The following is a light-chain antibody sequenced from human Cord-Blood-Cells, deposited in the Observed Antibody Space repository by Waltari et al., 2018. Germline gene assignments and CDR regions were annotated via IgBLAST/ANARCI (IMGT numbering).Light chain of an antibody. CDR1: SSDVGGYNY. Sequence: QSALTQPASVSGSPGQSITISCTVTSSDVGGYNYVSWYQQHPGKAPKLMIYDVSNRPSGVSNRFSCSKSGNTASLTISGLQAEDEADYYCSSYTSSSPYVFGTGTKVTVL. CDR3: SSYTSSSPYV. V-gene: IGLV2-14*01. CDR2: DVS. J-gene: IGLJ1*01.